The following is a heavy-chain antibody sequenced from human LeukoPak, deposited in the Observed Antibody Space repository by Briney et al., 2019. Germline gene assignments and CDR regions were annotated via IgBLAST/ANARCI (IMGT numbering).Heavy chain of an antibody. CDR1: GFTVSSYY. CDR2: IYSGGST. Sequence: GGSLRLSCAASGFTVSSYYMSWVRQVPGMGLEWLSVIYSGGSTYYADSVKGRFTISRDNSKNTLYLQMYSLRAEDTAVFYCARDLGLYWYFDRWGRGTLVTVS. D-gene: IGHD7-27*01. V-gene: IGHV3-66*01. J-gene: IGHJ2*01. CDR3: ARDLGLYWYFDR.